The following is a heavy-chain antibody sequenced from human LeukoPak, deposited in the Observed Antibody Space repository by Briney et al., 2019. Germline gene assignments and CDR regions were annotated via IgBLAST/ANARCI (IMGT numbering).Heavy chain of an antibody. J-gene: IGHJ5*02. CDR1: GFTFDDYA. CDR2: ISGVGGST. Sequence: GGSLRLSCAASGFTFDDYAMHWVRQAPGKGLEWVSLISGVGGSTYYADSVKGRFTISRGNSKNSLYLQMNSLRTEDTALYYCAKDPYCSGGSCYGGWFDPWGQGTLVTVSS. V-gene: IGHV3-43*02. CDR3: AKDPYCSGGSCYGGWFDP. D-gene: IGHD2-15*01.